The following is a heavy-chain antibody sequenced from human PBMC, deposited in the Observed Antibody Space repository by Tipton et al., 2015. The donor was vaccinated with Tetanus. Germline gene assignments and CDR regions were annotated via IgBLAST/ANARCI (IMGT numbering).Heavy chain of an antibody. J-gene: IGHJ4*02. D-gene: IGHD3-22*01. CDR1: GYTFTSYD. Sequence: QMQLVQSGAEVKKPGASVKVSCKASGYTFTSYDINWVRQATGQGLEWMGWMNPNSGNTGYAQKFQGRVTMTRNTSISTAYMELSSLRSEDTAVYYCARVGTFDYYDSSFWDYWGQGTLVTVSS. CDR3: ARVGTFDYYDSSFWDY. V-gene: IGHV1-8*01. CDR2: MNPNSGNT.